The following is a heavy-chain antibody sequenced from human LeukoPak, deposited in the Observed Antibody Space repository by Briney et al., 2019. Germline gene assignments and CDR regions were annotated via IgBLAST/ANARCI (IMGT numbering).Heavy chain of an antibody. Sequence: PGGSLRLSCAASGFTVSSNYMSWVRQPPGKGLEWIGEINHSGSTNYNPSLKSRVTISVDTSKNQFSLKLSSVTAADTAVYYCARGPYSSSWHRGLFSIWGQGTMVTVSS. J-gene: IGHJ3*02. CDR2: INHSGST. D-gene: IGHD6-13*01. CDR1: GFTVSSNY. CDR3: ARGPYSSSWHRGLFSI. V-gene: IGHV4-34*01.